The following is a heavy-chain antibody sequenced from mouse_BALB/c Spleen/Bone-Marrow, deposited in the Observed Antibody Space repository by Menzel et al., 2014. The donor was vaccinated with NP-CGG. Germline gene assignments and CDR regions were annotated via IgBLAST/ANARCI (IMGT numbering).Heavy chain of an antibody. J-gene: IGHJ1*01. V-gene: IGHV1-69*01. CDR2: IDTSDSYT. D-gene: IGHD1-2*01. CDR1: GYTFTDYW. Sequence: VQLQQSGAELVMPEASVKMSCKASGYTFTDYWMHWVKQRPGQGLEWIGAIDTSDSYTSYNQKFKGKATSTVDESSSTAYMQLSSLTSEDSAVYYCVRSAGYWYFDVWGAGTTVTVSS. CDR3: VRSAGYWYFDV.